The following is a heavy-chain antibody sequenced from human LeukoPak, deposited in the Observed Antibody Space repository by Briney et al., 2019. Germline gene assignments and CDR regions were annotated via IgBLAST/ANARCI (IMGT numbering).Heavy chain of an antibody. CDR3: ARDRWGGSYFDY. CDR2: IYSGGST. J-gene: IGHJ4*02. D-gene: IGHD1-26*01. Sequence: GGSLRLSCAASGFTVSSNYMSCVRQAPGKGLEWVSLIYSGGSTYYADSVKGRFTISRDNSKNTLYLQMNSLRAEDTAVYYCARDRWGGSYFDYWGQGTLVTVSS. V-gene: IGHV3-66*02. CDR1: GFTVSSNY.